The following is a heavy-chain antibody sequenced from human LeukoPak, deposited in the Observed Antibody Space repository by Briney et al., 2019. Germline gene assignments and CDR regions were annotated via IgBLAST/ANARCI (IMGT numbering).Heavy chain of an antibody. Sequence: GGSLRLSCASSGFTFSDYYMSWIRQAPGKGLEWVSYISSSGSNIYYADSVKGRFTISRENAKNSLYLQMNSLRAEDTAVYYCARSGGSGYYDNWGQGTLVTVSS. D-gene: IGHD3-22*01. CDR2: ISSSGSNI. CDR3: ARSGGSGYYDN. J-gene: IGHJ4*02. V-gene: IGHV3-11*01. CDR1: GFTFSDYY.